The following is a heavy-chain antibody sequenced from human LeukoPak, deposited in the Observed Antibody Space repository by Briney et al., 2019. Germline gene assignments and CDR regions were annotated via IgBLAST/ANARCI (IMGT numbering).Heavy chain of an antibody. J-gene: IGHJ6*03. D-gene: IGHD6-6*01. CDR3: ARGNIAARGYYYYYMDV. Sequence: ASVKVSCKASGYTFTCYYMHWVRQAPGQGLEWMGWINPNSGGTNYAQKFQGRVTMTRDTSISTAYMELSRLRSDDTAVYYCARGNIAARGYYYYYMDVWGKGTTVTVSS. CDR1: GYTFTCYY. CDR2: INPNSGGT. V-gene: IGHV1-2*02.